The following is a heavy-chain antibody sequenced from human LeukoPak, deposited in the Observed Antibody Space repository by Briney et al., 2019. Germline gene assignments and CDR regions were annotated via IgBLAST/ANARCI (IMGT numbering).Heavy chain of an antibody. J-gene: IGHJ5*02. CDR2: INPNSGGT. D-gene: IGHD6-19*01. V-gene: IGHV1-2*02. CDR3: AREPAVAGIAFDP. CDR1: GYTFTGYY. Sequence: GASVKVSCKASGYTFTGYYMHWVRQAPGQGLEWMGWINPNSGGTNYAQKFQGRVTMTRDTSISTAYMELSRLRSDDTAVYYCAREPAVAGIAFDPWGQGTLVTVSS.